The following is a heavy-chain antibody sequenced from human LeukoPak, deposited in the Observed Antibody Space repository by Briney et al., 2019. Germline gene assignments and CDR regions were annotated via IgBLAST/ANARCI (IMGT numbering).Heavy chain of an antibody. CDR3: ARGHSSSWWYVGY. Sequence: RGESLKISCKGSGYSFTSYWVGWVRQMPGKGLEWMGIIYPGDSDTRYSPSFQGQVTISADKSISTAYLQWSSLKASDTAMYYCARGHSSSWWYVGYWGQGTLVTVSS. D-gene: IGHD6-13*01. CDR2: IYPGDSDT. CDR1: GYSFTSYW. V-gene: IGHV5-51*01. J-gene: IGHJ4*02.